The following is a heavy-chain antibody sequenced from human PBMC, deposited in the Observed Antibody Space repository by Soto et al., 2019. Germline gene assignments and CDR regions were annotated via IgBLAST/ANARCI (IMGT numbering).Heavy chain of an antibody. V-gene: IGHV2-5*02. CDR3: AHRARLRGTYNWFDP. Sequence: QITLKESGPTLVKPTQTLTLTCTFSGFSLSTSGVGVGWIRQPPGKALEWLAIIYWDDDKYYSPSLRSRLTITKDTSKNQVVLAMTHMDPVDTATYYGAHRARLRGTYNWFDPWGQGTLVTVSS. J-gene: IGHJ5*02. CDR1: GFSLSTSGVG. CDR2: IYWDDDK. D-gene: IGHD3-3*01.